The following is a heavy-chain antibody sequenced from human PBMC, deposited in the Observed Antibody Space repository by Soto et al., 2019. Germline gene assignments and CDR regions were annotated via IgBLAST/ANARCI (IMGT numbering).Heavy chain of an antibody. J-gene: IGHJ4*01. CDR1: GFTFSSFG. D-gene: IGHD1-1*01. Sequence: PGGSLRLSCAAFGFTFSSFGMNWVRQAPGKGLEWVSTILGSGAIGNAGNTYYAESVKGRFTIPRHDSKNTLFLKIPSLRAGDRAFFYGAKFLVQNEDFLFDYWGHGTLVPVS. V-gene: IGHV3-23*01. CDR2: ILGSGAIGNAGNT. CDR3: AKFLVQNEDFLFDY.